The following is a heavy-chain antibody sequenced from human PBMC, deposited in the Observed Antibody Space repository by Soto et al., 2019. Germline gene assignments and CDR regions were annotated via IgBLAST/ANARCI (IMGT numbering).Heavy chain of an antibody. J-gene: IGHJ6*03. CDR1: GFTFSSYG. CDR2: IWYDGSNK. V-gene: IGHV3-33*01. Sequence: GGSLRLSCAASGFTFSSYGMHWVRQAPGKGLEWVAVIWYDGSNKYYADSVKGRFTISRDNSKNTLYLQMNSLRAEDTAVYYCARDGARLRYFDWFSSDPYYYYYMDVWGKGTTVTVSS. D-gene: IGHD3-9*01. CDR3: ARDGARLRYFDWFSSDPYYYYYMDV.